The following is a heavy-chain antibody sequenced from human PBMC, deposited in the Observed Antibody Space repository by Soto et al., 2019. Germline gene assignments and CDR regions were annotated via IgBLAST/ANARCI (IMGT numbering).Heavy chain of an antibody. CDR1: GGTFSSYA. D-gene: IGHD2-2*01. CDR2: IIPIFGTA. Sequence: SVKVSCKASGGTFSSYAISWVRQAPGLGLEWMGGIIPIFGTANYAQKFQGRVTITADESTSTAYMELSSLRSEDTAVYYCARDRRYCSSTSCQLGHYYYYYGMDVWGQGTTVTVSS. J-gene: IGHJ6*02. V-gene: IGHV1-69*13. CDR3: ARDRRYCSSTSCQLGHYYYYYGMDV.